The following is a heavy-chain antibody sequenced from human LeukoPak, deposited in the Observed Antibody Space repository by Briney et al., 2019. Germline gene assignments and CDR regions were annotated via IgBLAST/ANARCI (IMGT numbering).Heavy chain of an antibody. Sequence: GESLRISCKGSGYSFTSYWISWVRQMPGKGLEWMGRIDPSDSYTNYSPSFQGHVTISADKSISTAYLQWSSLKASDTAMYYCARRAYYDSSGYYYYADYWGQGTLVTVSS. D-gene: IGHD3-22*01. CDR3: ARRAYYDSSGYYYYADY. CDR2: IDPSDSYT. CDR1: GYSFTSYW. J-gene: IGHJ4*02. V-gene: IGHV5-10-1*01.